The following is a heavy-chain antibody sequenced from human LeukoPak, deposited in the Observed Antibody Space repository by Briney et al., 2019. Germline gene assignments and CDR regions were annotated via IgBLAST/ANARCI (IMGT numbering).Heavy chain of an antibody. CDR1: GGSISGYY. CDR2: IYYSGST. D-gene: IGHD2-2*02. CDR3: ARSRHCSSTSCYKGGFYYYYYMDV. J-gene: IGHJ6*03. V-gene: IGHV4-59*08. Sequence: SETLSLTCTVSGGSISGYYWSWIRQPPGKGQEWIGYIYYSGSTNYNPSLKSRVTISVDTSKNQFSLKLSSVTAADTAVYYCARSRHCSSTSCYKGGFYYYYYMDVWGKGTTVTVSS.